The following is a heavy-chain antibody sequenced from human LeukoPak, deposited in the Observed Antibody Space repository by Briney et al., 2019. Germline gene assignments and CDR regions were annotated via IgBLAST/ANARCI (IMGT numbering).Heavy chain of an antibody. J-gene: IGHJ4*02. Sequence: GASVKVSCKASGYTFTGYYMHWVRQAPGQGLEWMGWINPNSGGTNYAQKFQGRVTMTRDTSISTAYMELSRLRSDDTAVYCCASAFGRGVKRYFDYWGQGTLVTVSS. CDR2: INPNSGGT. D-gene: IGHD3-10*01. V-gene: IGHV1-2*02. CDR1: GYTFTGYY. CDR3: ASAFGRGVKRYFDY.